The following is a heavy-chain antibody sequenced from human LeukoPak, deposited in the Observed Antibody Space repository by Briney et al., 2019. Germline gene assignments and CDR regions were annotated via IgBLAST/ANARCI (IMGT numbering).Heavy chain of an antibody. D-gene: IGHD2-21*01. J-gene: IGHJ4*02. V-gene: IGHV3-7*01. CDR3: ARVAGVIGSVRIEY. Sequence: GGSLTLSCTASQFTFNYYWMSWLRHGPGQGLKWVANIKQDESETYHVHSVKGRFTISRDNAKKSLYLQMNSLRAEDTAVYYCARVAGVIGSVRIEYWGQGTLVTVYS. CDR1: QFTFNYYW. CDR2: IKQDESET.